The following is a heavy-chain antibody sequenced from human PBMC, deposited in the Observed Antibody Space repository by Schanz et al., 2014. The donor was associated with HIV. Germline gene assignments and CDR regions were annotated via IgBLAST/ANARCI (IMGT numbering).Heavy chain of an antibody. J-gene: IGHJ6*02. Sequence: VQLLESGGGLVQPGGSLRLSCAASGFAFSNYAMSWVRQAPGKGLEWVAVISYDGTKKHYADSVKGRFTISRDNSKNTLNLRVNSLRAEDTAVYYCAKDRNYYESKYRGKGNYYYYYGMDVWGQGTTVTVSS. CDR3: AKDRNYYESKYRGKGNYYYYYGMDV. CDR1: GFAFSNYA. CDR2: ISYDGTKK. D-gene: IGHD3-22*01. V-gene: IGHV3-30*18.